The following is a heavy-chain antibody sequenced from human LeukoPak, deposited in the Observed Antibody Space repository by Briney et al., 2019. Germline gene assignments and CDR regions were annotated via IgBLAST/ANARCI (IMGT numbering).Heavy chain of an antibody. CDR3: ATHYDIIHDAFDI. D-gene: IGHD3-9*01. J-gene: IGHJ3*02. CDR1: GGSISSGGYY. CDR2: IYYSGST. V-gene: IGHV4-61*08. Sequence: PSQTLSLTCTVSGGSISSGGYYWSWIRQPPGKGLEWIGYIYYSGSTNYNPSLKSRVTISVDTSKNQFSLKLSSVTAADTAVYYCATHYDIIHDAFDIWGQGTMVTVSS.